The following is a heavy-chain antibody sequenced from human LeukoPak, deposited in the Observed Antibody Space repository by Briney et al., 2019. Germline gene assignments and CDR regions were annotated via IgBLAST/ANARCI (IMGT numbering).Heavy chain of an antibody. CDR3: ARGWRYYGSGSYYTTSRLTEYFQH. J-gene: IGHJ1*01. D-gene: IGHD3-10*01. Sequence: SETLSLTCTVSGGSISSGPYYWGWIRHPPGKGLEWIGNIYYGENTYYNPSLKSRVTISIDTSKNQFSLTLSSVTAADTAVYYCARGWRYYGSGSYYTTSRLTEYFQHWGQGTLVTVSS. V-gene: IGHV4-39*01. CDR1: GGSISSGPYY. CDR2: IYYGENT.